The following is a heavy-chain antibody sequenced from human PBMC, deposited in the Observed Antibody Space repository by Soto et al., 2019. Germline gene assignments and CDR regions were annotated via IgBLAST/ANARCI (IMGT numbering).Heavy chain of an antibody. CDR3: ARGQVVAAQH. CDR1: GDSVSSNTAT. V-gene: IGHV6-1*01. J-gene: IGHJ4*02. CDR2: TYYRSKWYV. Sequence: SQTLSLTCAISGDSVSSNTATWDWIRQSPSRGLEWLGRTYYRSKWYVDYAVFVKSRITINPDTSNNQLSLKLSSVTAADTAVYYCARGQVVAAQHWGQGTLVTVSS. D-gene: IGHD2-15*01.